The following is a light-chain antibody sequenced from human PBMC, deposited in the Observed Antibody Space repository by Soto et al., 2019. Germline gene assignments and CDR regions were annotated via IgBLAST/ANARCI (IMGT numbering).Light chain of an antibody. CDR3: AAWDDSLNGGV. Sequence: QSVLTQPPSASGTPGQRVTISCSGSSSNIGSYTVSWFQQLPGTAPKLLIYFNNQRPSGVPDRFSGSKSGTSASPAISGLQSEDEADYYCAAWDDSLNGGVFGGGTKLTVL. V-gene: IGLV1-44*01. CDR2: FNN. CDR1: SSNIGSYT. J-gene: IGLJ3*02.